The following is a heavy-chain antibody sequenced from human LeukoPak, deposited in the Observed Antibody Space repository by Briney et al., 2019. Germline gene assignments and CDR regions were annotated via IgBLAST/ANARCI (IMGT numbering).Heavy chain of an antibody. J-gene: IGHJ4*02. CDR2: INDSGST. Sequence: PSETLSLTCTVSGGSITSYYWSWVRQPPGKGVEWIGYINDSGSTNYNPSLKSRVTISVDTSRNKCSLKRRCVTTTHTAVYYCARAGTLGLDFDYWGQGTLVTASS. D-gene: IGHD1-1*01. V-gene: IGHV4-59*01. CDR1: GGSITSYY. CDR3: ARAGTLGLDFDY.